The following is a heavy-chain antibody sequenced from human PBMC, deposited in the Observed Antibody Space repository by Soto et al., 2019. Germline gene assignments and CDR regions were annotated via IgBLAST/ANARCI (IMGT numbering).Heavy chain of an antibody. J-gene: IGHJ6*02. CDR2: IYYSGST. CDR1: GGSISSYY. V-gene: IGHV4-59*01. D-gene: IGHD6-13*01. CDR3: AREVLIRGAAGTKRSVSYGMDV. Sequence: SETLSLTCTVSGGSISSYYWSWIRQPPGKGLEWIGYIYYSGSTNYNPSLKSRVTISVDTSKNQFSLKLSSVTAADTAVYYCAREVLIRGAAGTKRSVSYGMDVWGQGTTVTVSS.